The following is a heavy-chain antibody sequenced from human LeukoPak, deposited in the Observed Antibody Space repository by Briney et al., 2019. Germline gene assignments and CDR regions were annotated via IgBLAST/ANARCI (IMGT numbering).Heavy chain of an antibody. CDR3: ARIGYSSSCFDY. V-gene: IGHV3-7*03. CDR2: IKQDGSVK. CDR1: GFSFTNYW. J-gene: IGHJ4*02. Sequence: GGSLRLSCAASGFSFTNYWMSWVRQAPGKGLEWVANIKQDGSVKYYVDSVKGRFTISRDNAKSSVYLQINSLRVEDTAVYYCARIGYSSSCFDYWGQGNLVTVSS. D-gene: IGHD6-13*01.